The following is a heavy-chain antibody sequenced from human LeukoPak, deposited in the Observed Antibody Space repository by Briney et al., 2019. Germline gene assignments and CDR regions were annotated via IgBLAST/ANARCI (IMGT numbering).Heavy chain of an antibody. D-gene: IGHD3-22*01. Sequence: GGSLRLSCAASGFTFSSYGMHWVRQAPGKGLEWVAVISYDGSNKYYADSVKGRFTISRDNSKNTLYLQMNSLRAEDTAVYYCAKDFSYYDSSGYCDYWGQGTLVTVSS. CDR1: GFTFSSYG. V-gene: IGHV3-30*18. CDR3: AKDFSYYDSSGYCDY. CDR2: ISYDGSNK. J-gene: IGHJ4*02.